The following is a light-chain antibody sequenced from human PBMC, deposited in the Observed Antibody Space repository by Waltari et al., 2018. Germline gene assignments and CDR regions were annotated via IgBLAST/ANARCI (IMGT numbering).Light chain of an antibody. V-gene: IGLV2-8*01. Sequence: QSALTQPPAASGSPGQSVTISCTGTSSDVGGYNYVPWYQQHPGKAPKLMIYEVSKRPSGVPYRFSGSQSGHTASLTVSGLQAEDEADYYCSSHAGSNNLVFGTGTKVPVL. CDR2: EVS. CDR3: SSHAGSNNLV. CDR1: SSDVGGYNY. J-gene: IGLJ1*01.